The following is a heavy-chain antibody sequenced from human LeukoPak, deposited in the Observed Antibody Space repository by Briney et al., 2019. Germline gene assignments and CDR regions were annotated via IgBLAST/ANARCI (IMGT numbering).Heavy chain of an antibody. CDR3: ARASRTGYSGYMDV. V-gene: IGHV4-61*08. CDR2: IYYSGST. Sequence: SETLSPTCTVSGGSIGSSAYSWGWIRQPPGKGLEWIGYIYYSGSTNYNPSLKSRVTISVDTSKNQFSLKLSSVTAADTAVYYCARASRTGYSGYMDVWGKGTTVTISS. J-gene: IGHJ6*03. CDR1: GGSIGSSAYS. D-gene: IGHD3/OR15-3a*01.